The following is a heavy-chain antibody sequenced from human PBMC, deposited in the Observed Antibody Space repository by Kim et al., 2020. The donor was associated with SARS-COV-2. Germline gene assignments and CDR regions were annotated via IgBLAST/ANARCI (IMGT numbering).Heavy chain of an antibody. D-gene: IGHD1-7*01. CDR1: GFTFDDYA. V-gene: IGHV3-9*01. J-gene: IGHJ6*02. Sequence: SLRLSCAASGFTFDDYAMHWVRQAPGKGLEWVSGISWNSGSIGYADSVKGRFTISRDNAKNSLYLQMNSLRAEDTALYYCAKDGTTGSYYYYGMDVWGQGTTVTVSS. CDR2: ISWNSGSI. CDR3: AKDGTTGSYYYYGMDV.